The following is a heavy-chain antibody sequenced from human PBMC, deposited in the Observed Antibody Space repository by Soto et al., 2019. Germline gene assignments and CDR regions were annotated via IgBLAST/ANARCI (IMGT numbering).Heavy chain of an antibody. V-gene: IGHV3-23*01. CDR3: APGSSGTSTRLS. CDR1: GFTFSSYA. CDR2: ISDSAGST. D-gene: IGHD1-1*01. Sequence: PGGSLRLSCAASGFTFSSYAMNWVRQAPGKGLEWVSAISDSAGSTYYADSVRGRFTISRDNSKNTLYLQMSSLRAEDTAVYYCAPGSSGTSTRLSWGQGTLVTVSS. J-gene: IGHJ5*02.